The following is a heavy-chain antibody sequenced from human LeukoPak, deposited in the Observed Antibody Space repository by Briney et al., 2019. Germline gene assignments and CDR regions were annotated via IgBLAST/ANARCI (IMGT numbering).Heavy chain of an antibody. D-gene: IGHD3-16*01. Sequence: SETLSLTCTVSGGSISSYYWSWIRQPPGKGVEWIGYIYTSGSTNYNPSLKSRVTISVDTSKNQLSLKLSSVTAADTAAVYYCARHGGGGRAFDIWGQGTMVTDSS. CDR2: IYTSGST. CDR3: ARHGGGGRAFDI. V-gene: IGHV4-4*09. J-gene: IGHJ3*02. CDR1: GGSISSYY.